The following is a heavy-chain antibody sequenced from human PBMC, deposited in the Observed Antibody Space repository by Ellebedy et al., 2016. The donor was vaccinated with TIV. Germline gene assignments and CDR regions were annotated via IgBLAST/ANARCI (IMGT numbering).Heavy chain of an antibody. D-gene: IGHD6-19*01. CDR3: ARQVQREQWLVSGYFDY. CDR2: IYHSGST. Sequence: SETLSLXXTVSGYSISSGYYWGWIRQPPGKGLEWIGSIYHSGSTYYNPSLKSRVTISVDTSKNQFSLKLSSVTAADTAVYYCARQVQREQWLVSGYFDYWGQGTLVTVSS. CDR1: GYSISSGYY. V-gene: IGHV4-38-2*02. J-gene: IGHJ4*02.